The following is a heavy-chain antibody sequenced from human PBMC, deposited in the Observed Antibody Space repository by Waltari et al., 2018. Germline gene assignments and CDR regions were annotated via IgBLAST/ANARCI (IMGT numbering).Heavy chain of an antibody. J-gene: IGHJ6*03. V-gene: IGHV3-30*04. D-gene: IGHD6-13*01. CDR3: AGSHSREYYYMDV. CDR2: ITYDGRNQ. Sequence: QAQLVESGGGVVQPGRSLRLSCAASGFTFISYFMHWVRQAPGKGLEWVAVITYDGRNQFYADFVKGRFTISRDNSKNTLYLQINSLRAEDAAVYYCAGSHSREYYYMDVWGKGTTVTVSS. CDR1: GFTFISYF.